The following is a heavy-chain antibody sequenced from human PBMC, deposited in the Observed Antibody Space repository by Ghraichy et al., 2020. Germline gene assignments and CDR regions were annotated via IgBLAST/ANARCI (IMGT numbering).Heavy chain of an antibody. Sequence: ASVKVSCKVSGSPVSRPFLHWLLLSPLQVLKRMGWINPDGGTINYAGKSQGRVTMTSDMSLTPAYLDLSGLTPDDSGIYYCAREATFYGYNPFDYWGHGTLVSVSS. J-gene: IGHJ4*03. V-gene: IGHV1-2*02. CDR3: AREATFYGYNPFDY. D-gene: IGHD5-24*01. CDR2: INPDGGTI. CDR1: GSPVSRPF.